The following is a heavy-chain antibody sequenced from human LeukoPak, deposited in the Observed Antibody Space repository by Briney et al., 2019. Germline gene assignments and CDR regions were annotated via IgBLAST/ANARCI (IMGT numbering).Heavy chain of an antibody. CDR1: GGSFSGYY. J-gene: IGHJ4*02. Sequence: SETLSLTCAVYGGSFSGYYWSWIRQPPGKGLEWIGEINHSGSTNYNPSLKSRVTISVDTSKNLFSLKLSSVTAADTAVYYCARGDVGATTSDYWGQGTLVTVSS. CDR2: INHSGST. V-gene: IGHV4-34*01. D-gene: IGHD1-26*01. CDR3: ARGDVGATTSDY.